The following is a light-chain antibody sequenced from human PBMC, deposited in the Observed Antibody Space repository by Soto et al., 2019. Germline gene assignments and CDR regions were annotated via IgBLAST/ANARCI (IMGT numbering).Light chain of an antibody. J-gene: IGLJ1*01. CDR1: SSDVGGYDH. CDR2: EVR. V-gene: IGLV2-14*01. Sequence: QSALTQPASVSGSPGQSITISCTGTSSDVGGYDHVSWYQQHPGKAPKLIIYEVRNRPSGVSDRFSASKSGNTASLTISGLQAEDEADYYCSSYASSSSYVFGTVTKLTVL. CDR3: SSYASSSSYV.